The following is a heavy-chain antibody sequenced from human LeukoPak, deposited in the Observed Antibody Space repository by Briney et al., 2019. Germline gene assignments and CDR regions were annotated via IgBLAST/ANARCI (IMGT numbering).Heavy chain of an antibody. D-gene: IGHD5-18*01. J-gene: IGHJ6*02. CDR3: ARDMPVRHAIQLWPNYYYYGMDV. CDR1: GYTFTSYG. Sequence: ASVKVSCKASGYTFTSYGISWVRQAPGQGLEWMGWISAYNGNTNYAQKLQGRVTMTTDTSTSTAYMELRSLRSDDTAAYYCARDMPVRHAIQLWPNYYYYGMDVWGQGTTVTVSS. V-gene: IGHV1-18*01. CDR2: ISAYNGNT.